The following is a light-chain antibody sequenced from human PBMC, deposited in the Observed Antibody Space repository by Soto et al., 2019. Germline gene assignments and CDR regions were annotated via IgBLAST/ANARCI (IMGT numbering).Light chain of an antibody. CDR1: QTISSW. CDR2: VAS. J-gene: IGKJ4*01. Sequence: DIQMTQSPSTLSGSVGDRVTITCRASQTISSWLAWYQQKPGKAPNLLIYVASSLQSGVPSRFSGSGSGTDFTLTISSLQPEDFATYYCQQSYSTLTFGGGTKVDI. CDR3: QQSYSTLT. V-gene: IGKV1-39*01.